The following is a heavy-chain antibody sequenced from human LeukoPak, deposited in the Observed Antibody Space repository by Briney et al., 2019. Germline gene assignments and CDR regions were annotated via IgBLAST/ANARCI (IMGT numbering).Heavy chain of an antibody. V-gene: IGHV1-69*04. CDR3: ARGAANRGYSYGPFDY. Sequence: GASVKVSCKASGGTFSSYAISWVRQAPGQGLEWMGRIIPILGIANYAQKFQGRVTITADKSTSTAYMELSRLRSDDTAVYYCARGAANRGYSYGPFDYWGQGTLVTVSS. CDR1: GGTFSSYA. D-gene: IGHD5-18*01. CDR2: IIPILGIA. J-gene: IGHJ4*02.